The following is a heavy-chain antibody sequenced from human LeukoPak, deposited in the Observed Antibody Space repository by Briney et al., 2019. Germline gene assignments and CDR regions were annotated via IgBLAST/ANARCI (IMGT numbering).Heavy chain of an antibody. V-gene: IGHV1-8*01. CDR3: ARGGVRYFDWLLDY. D-gene: IGHD3-9*01. CDR2: MNPNSGNT. J-gene: IGHJ4*02. CDR1: GGTFTSYD. Sequence: GSSVKVSCKASGGTFTSYDINWVRQATGQGLEWMGWMNPNSGNTGYAQKFQGRVTMTRNTSISTAYMELSSLRSEDTAVYYCARGGVRYFDWLLDYWGQGTLVTVSS.